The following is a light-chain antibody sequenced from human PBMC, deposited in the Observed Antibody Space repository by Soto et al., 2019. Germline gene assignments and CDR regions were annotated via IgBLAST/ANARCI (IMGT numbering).Light chain of an antibody. V-gene: IGKV3-15*01. J-gene: IGKJ5*01. CDR1: QSVSSN. Sequence: EIVMTQSPATLSVSPGERATLSCRASQSVSSNLAWYQQKPGQAPRLLIYGASTRATGIPARFSGSGSGTEFTLTFSSLQPEDFAVYYCQLGITFGQGTRLEI. CDR3: QLGIT. CDR2: GAS.